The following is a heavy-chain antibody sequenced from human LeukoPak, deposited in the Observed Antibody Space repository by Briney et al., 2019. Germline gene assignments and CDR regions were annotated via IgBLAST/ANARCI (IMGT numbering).Heavy chain of an antibody. CDR2: ISYSGST. CDR3: ASRFCSGGTCQTIFDY. CDR1: GGSISSYY. V-gene: IGHV4-30-4*01. D-gene: IGHD2-15*01. J-gene: IGHJ4*02. Sequence: PSETLSLTCTVSGGSISSYYWSWIRQPPGKGLEWIGYISYSGSTYYSPSLKSRAAISVDTSKNQFSLKLSSVTAADTAVYSCASRFCSGGTCQTIFDYWGQGTLVTVSS.